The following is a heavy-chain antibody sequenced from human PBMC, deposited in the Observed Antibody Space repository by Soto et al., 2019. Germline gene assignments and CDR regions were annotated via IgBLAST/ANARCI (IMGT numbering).Heavy chain of an antibody. CDR2: INPNSGAT. D-gene: IGHD3-16*01. V-gene: IGHV1-2*02. CDR1: GYTFTGYF. CDR3: ARGGGMIFAPVA. Sequence: ASVKVSCKASGYTFTGYFMHWVRQAPGQGLEWMGWINPNSGATKYAQKFQGRVTLSRDTSIRTAYMELSGLRSDDTAVYYCARGGGMIFAPVAWGEGTPVIVSS. J-gene: IGHJ5*02.